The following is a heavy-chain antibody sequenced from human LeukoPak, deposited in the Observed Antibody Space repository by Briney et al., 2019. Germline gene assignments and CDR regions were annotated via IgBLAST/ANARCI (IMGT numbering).Heavy chain of an antibody. V-gene: IGHV3-13*01. CDR3: ARVGNSGSYYEDYFDY. J-gene: IGHJ4*02. D-gene: IGHD1-26*01. CDR2: IGTAGDT. CDR1: GFTFSSYD. Sequence: GGSLRLSCAASGFTFSSYDMHWVRQATGKGLEWVSAIGTAGDTYYPGSVKGRFTISRENAKNSLYLQMNSLRAGDTAVYYCARVGNSGSYYEDYFDYWGQGTLVTVSS.